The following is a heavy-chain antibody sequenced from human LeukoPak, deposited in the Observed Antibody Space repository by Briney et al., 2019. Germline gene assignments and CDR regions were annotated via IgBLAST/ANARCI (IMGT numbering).Heavy chain of an antibody. Sequence: SETLSLTCTVSGGSISSYYWSWIRQPPGKGLEWIGYIYYSGSTNYNPSLKSRLTISVDTSKNQFSLKLNSVTAADTAVYYCARGDGSGSSPFDYWGQGTLGTVSS. J-gene: IGHJ4*02. D-gene: IGHD3-10*01. CDR1: GGSISSYY. CDR3: ARGDGSGSSPFDY. V-gene: IGHV4-59*01. CDR2: IYYSGST.